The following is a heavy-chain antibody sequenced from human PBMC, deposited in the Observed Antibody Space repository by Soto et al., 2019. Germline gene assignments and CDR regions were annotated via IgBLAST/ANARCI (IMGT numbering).Heavy chain of an antibody. Sequence: ASVKVSFKVSGYTLTELSMHWVRRAPGKGLEWMGGFDPEDGETIYAQKFQGRVTMTEDTSTDTAYMELSSLRSEDTAVYYCATDSDAIDYYYYGMDVWGQGTTVTVSS. V-gene: IGHV1-24*01. CDR2: FDPEDGET. CDR3: ATDSDAIDYYYYGMDV. D-gene: IGHD2-2*02. CDR1: GYTLTELS. J-gene: IGHJ6*02.